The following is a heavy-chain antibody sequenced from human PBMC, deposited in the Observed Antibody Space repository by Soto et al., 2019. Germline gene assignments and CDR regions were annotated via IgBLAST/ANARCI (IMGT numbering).Heavy chain of an antibody. V-gene: IGHV4-59*01. Sequence: PSETLSLTCTVSCDSISGYSWSWIRQPPGKGLEWIGYLSYSESTTSTPSLKSRVTISVDTSKNQFSLELSSVTAADTAVYFCARDGGTYLTRYFDSWGQGALVTVSS. CDR2: LSYSEST. CDR1: CDSISGYS. D-gene: IGHD3-10*01. CDR3: ARDGGTYLTRYFDS. J-gene: IGHJ4*02.